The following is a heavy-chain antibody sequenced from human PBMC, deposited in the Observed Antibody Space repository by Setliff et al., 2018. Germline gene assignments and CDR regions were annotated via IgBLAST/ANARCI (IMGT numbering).Heavy chain of an antibody. V-gene: IGHV3-23*01. CDR2: IGGRGIST. CDR3: AKDGGIRGFDY. Sequence: PGGSLRLSCAASGFTFSGYYMQWVRQAPGKGLEWVSGIGGRGISTYYADSVKGRFIISRDNSKNTLYLHMNSLRADDTAVYYCAKDGGIRGFDYWGQGSRVTVSS. J-gene: IGHJ4*02. CDR1: GFTFSGYY. D-gene: IGHD3-16*01.